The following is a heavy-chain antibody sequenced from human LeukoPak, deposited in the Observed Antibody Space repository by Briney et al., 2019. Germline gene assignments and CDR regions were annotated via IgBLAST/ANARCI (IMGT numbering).Heavy chain of an antibody. CDR2: ISGSGGST. CDR1: GFTFSSYA. D-gene: IGHD6-13*01. Sequence: PGGSLRLSCAASGFTFSSYAMSWVRQAPGKGLEWVSAISGSGGSTYYADSVKGRFTISRDNSKNTLYLQMNSLRAEDTAVYYCAKDQGYSSRYYYYGMDVWGQGTTVTVSS. V-gene: IGHV3-23*01. J-gene: IGHJ6*02. CDR3: AKDQGYSSRYYYYGMDV.